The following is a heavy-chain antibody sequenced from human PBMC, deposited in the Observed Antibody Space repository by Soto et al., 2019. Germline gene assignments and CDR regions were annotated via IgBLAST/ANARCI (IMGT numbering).Heavy chain of an antibody. V-gene: IGHV2-70*01. J-gene: IGHJ4*02. Sequence: SGPTLVNPTQTLTLTCTFSGFSLSTSGMCVSWIRQPPGKALEWLALIDWDDDKYYSTSLKTRLTISKDTSKNQVVLTMTNMDPVDTATYYFARTLGYSSSPYYFDYWGQGTLVTVS. CDR1: GFSLSTSGMC. CDR3: ARTLGYSSSPYYFDY. CDR2: IDWDDDK. D-gene: IGHD6-6*01.